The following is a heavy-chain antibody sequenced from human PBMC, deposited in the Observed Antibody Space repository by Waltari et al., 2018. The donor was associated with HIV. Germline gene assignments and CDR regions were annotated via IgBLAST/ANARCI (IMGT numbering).Heavy chain of an antibody. J-gene: IGHJ4*02. CDR1: GFTFSSYS. D-gene: IGHD4-4*01. CDR2: ISSSSSYI. V-gene: IGHV3-21*01. Sequence: EVQLVESGGGLVKPGGSLRLSCAASGFTFSSYSMNWVRQAPGKGREGVSSISSSSSYIYYADSVKGRFTIARDNAKNSLYLQMNSLRAEDTAVYYCAREGMTTVTTDYWGQGTLVTVSS. CDR3: AREGMTTVTTDY.